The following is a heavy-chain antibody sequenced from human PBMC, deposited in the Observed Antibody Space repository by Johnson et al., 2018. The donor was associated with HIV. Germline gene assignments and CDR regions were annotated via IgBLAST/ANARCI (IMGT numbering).Heavy chain of an antibody. CDR3: ARGIRGVVLTADDALDI. Sequence: QVQLVESGGGVVQPGRSLRLSCAASGFTFSSYAMHWVRQAPGKGLEWVAVISYDGSIKNYADSVKGRFTISRDNFKNTLYLQMNSLRAEDTAVYYCARGIRGVVLTADDALDIWGQGTMVTVSS. CDR2: ISYDGSIK. V-gene: IGHV3-30-3*01. CDR1: GFTFSSYA. J-gene: IGHJ3*02. D-gene: IGHD2-21*02.